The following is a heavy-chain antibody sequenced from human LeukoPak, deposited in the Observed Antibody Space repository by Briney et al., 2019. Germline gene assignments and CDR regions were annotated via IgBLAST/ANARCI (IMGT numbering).Heavy chain of an antibody. CDR2: IIPIFGTA. D-gene: IGHD3-9*01. CDR3: ARCPLDVLTGYYGGWFDP. V-gene: IGHV1-69*13. CDR1: GGTFSSYA. Sequence: SVKVSCKASGGTFSSYAISWVRQAPGQGLEWMGGIIPIFGTANYAQKFHGRVTITADESTSTAYMELSSLRSEDTAVYYCARCPLDVLTGYYGGWFDPWGQGTLVAVSS. J-gene: IGHJ5*02.